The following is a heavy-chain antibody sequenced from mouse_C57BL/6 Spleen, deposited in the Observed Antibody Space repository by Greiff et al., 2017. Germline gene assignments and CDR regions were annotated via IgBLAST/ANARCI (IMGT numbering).Heavy chain of an antibody. J-gene: IGHJ3*01. Sequence: VQLQQSGAELVKPGASVKLSCKASGYTFTSYWMHWVKQRPGQGLEWIGMIHPNSGSTNYNEKFKSKATLTVDKSSSTAYMQLSSLTSEDSAVYYCAREGYYYGSSPFAYWGQGTLVTVSA. D-gene: IGHD1-1*01. CDR3: AREGYYYGSSPFAY. CDR2: IHPNSGST. CDR1: GYTFTSYW. V-gene: IGHV1-64*01.